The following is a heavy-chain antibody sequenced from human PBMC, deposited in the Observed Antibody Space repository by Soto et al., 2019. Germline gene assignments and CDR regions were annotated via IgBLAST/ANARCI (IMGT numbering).Heavy chain of an antibody. Sequence: QVLLQESGPGLVKSSETLSLTCTVSGGSVSPYYWSWIRQPPGKGLEWIGYIYSFGSTNYNASLGSRVSMSVDTSKNQVSLKLTSVTVADTAVYYCARHKSTVNILDYWGQGTLVTVSS. V-gene: IGHV4-59*08. CDR1: GGSVSPYY. D-gene: IGHD4-17*01. CDR3: ARHKSTVNILDY. J-gene: IGHJ4*02. CDR2: IYSFGST.